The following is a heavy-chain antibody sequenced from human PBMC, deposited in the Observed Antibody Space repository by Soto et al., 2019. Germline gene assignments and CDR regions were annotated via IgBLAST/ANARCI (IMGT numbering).Heavy chain of an antibody. CDR1: GGSISSSSYY. J-gene: IGHJ4*02. CDR3: ARRQWELNFDY. D-gene: IGHD1-26*01. V-gene: IGHV4-39*01. CDR2: IYYSGST. Sequence: SETLSLTCTVSGGSISSSSYYWGWIRQPPGKGLEWIGSIYYSGSTYYNPSLKSRVTISVDTSKNQFSLKLSSVTAADTAVYYCARRQWELNFDYWGQGTPVTVSS.